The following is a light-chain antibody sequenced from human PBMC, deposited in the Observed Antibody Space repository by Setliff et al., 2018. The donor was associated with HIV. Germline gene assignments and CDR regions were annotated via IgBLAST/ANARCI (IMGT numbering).Light chain of an antibody. CDR1: SSDVGGYNY. J-gene: IGLJ1*01. V-gene: IGLV2-11*01. Sequence: LTQPASVSGSPGQSITISCTGSSSDVGGYNYVSWYQQHPGKAPKLMISDVSKRPSGVPDRFSGSKSGNTASLTISGLQAEDEADYYCCSYAGSYTFVFGTGTRSPS. CDR2: DVS. CDR3: CSYAGSYTFV.